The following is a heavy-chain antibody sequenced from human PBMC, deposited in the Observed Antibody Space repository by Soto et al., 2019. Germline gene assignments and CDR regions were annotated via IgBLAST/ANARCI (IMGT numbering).Heavy chain of an antibody. V-gene: IGHV1-8*01. CDR1: GYTFTRYD. CDR3: ARASGGNHRDAFDI. CDR2: MNTNSGNT. D-gene: IGHD2-15*01. J-gene: IGHJ3*02. Sequence: ASVKVSCKASGYTFTRYDINWVRPATGQGLEWMGWMNTNSGNTGYAQKFQGRVTITRNTSISTAYMELSSLRSEDTAVYYCARASGGNHRDAFDIWGQGTMVTVSS.